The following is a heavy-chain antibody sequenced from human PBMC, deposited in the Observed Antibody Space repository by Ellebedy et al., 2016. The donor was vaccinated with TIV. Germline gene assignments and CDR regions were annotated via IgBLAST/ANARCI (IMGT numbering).Heavy chain of an antibody. CDR3: ARESIMITFGGVPFDY. CDR1: GFTFSDYY. V-gene: IGHV3-11*04. J-gene: IGHJ4*02. D-gene: IGHD3-16*01. Sequence: GESLKISCAASGFTFSDYYMSWIRQAPGKGLEYIAYIRSSDSSTSYADSVKGRFTISRDNAKNSLYLQMNSLRAEDTAVYYCARESIMITFGGVPFDYWGQGTLVTVSS. CDR2: IRSSDSST.